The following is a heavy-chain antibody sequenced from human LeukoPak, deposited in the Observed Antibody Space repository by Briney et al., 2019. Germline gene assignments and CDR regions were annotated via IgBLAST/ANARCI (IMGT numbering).Heavy chain of an antibody. V-gene: IGHV4-34*01. J-gene: IGHJ4*02. CDR1: GGSFSGYY. CDR2: INHSGST. CDR3: AGVYGDPRGEDS. Sequence: PSETLSLTCAVYGGSFSGYYWSWIRQPPGKELEWIGEINHSGSTNYNPSLKSRVTISVDTSKNQFSLKLSSVTAADTAVYYCAGVYGDPRGEDSWGQGTLVTVSS. D-gene: IGHD4-17*01.